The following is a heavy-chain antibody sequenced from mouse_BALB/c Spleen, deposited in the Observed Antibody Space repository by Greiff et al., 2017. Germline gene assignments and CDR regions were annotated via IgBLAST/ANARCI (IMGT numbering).Heavy chain of an antibody. CDR3: TRGGITTAAWFAY. D-gene: IGHD2-4*01. Sequence: VQLKQSGTVLARPGASVKMSCKASGYSFTSYWMHWVKQRPGQGLEWIGAIYPGNSDTSYNQKFKGKAKLTAVTSASTAYMELSSLTNEDSAVYYCTRGGITTAAWFAYWGQGTLVTVSA. J-gene: IGHJ3*01. CDR2: IYPGNSDT. V-gene: IGHV1-5*01. CDR1: GYSFTSYW.